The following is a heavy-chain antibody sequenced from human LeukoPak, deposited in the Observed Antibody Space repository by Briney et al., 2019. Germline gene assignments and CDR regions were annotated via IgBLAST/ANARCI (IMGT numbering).Heavy chain of an antibody. D-gene: IGHD3-22*01. Sequence: GGSLRLSCAASGFTFSNYWMSWVRQAPGKGLEWVANIKQDGSEKYYVDSVKGRFTVSRDNAKNSLYLQMNSLRAEDTAVYYCAREPRVNYYDSSGYPYYYYYYMDVWGKGTTVTVPS. V-gene: IGHV3-7*01. CDR1: GFTFSNYW. J-gene: IGHJ6*03. CDR2: IKQDGSEK. CDR3: AREPRVNYYDSSGYPYYYYYYMDV.